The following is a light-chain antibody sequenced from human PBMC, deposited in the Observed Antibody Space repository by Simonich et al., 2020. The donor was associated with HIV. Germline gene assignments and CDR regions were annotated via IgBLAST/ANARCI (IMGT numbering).Light chain of an antibody. V-gene: IGKV4-1*01. Sequence: DIVMTQSPDSLAVSLGERATIDCKSSQSVLYSSNNKNYLALYQQKPGQPPKLLISWASPRQSGVPDRFSGSGSGKHFTLTISSLQAEDVAVYYCQQYYVTPYTFGQGTKLEIK. CDR3: QQYYVTPYT. J-gene: IGKJ2*01. CDR1: QSVLYSSNNKNY. CDR2: WAS.